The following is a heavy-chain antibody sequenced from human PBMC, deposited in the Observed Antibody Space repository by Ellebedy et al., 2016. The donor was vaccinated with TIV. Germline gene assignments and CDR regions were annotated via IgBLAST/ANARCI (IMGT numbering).Heavy chain of an antibody. CDR2: IGAYKGDT. CDR1: GYTFTNYG. D-gene: IGHD3-22*01. CDR3: ARDGTYSYDSSGYYYYYYGMDV. Sequence: AASVTVSCKASGYTFTNYGISWVRQAPGQGLEWMGWIGAYKGDTKYAQKFQGRVTMTTEPSTNTVYMELGSLRSADTAVYYCARDGTYSYDSSGYYYYYYGMDVWGQGTTVTVSS. V-gene: IGHV1-18*01. J-gene: IGHJ6*02.